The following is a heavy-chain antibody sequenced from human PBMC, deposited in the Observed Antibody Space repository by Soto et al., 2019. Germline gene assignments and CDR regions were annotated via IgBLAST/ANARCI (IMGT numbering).Heavy chain of an antibody. J-gene: IGHJ3*02. CDR3: ARRGYGGYGGGDAFDI. CDR2: IDPSDSYT. V-gene: IGHV5-10-1*01. Sequence: PGESLKISCSGSGYSFTIYWISWVRQMPGKGLEWMGRIDPSDSYTNYSPSFQGHVTISADKSVSTAYLQWSSLKASDTAMYYCARRGYGGYGGGDAFDIWGQGTMVTVSS. CDR1: GYSFTIYW. D-gene: IGHD5-12*01.